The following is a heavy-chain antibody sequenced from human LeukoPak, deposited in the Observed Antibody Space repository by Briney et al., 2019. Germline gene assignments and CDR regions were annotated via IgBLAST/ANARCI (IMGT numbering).Heavy chain of an antibody. V-gene: IGHV3-30-3*01. D-gene: IGHD6-19*01. CDR2: ISYDGSNK. CDR3: ARAPHYIAVAGNAFDY. J-gene: IGHJ4*02. Sequence: GGSLRLSCAASGFTFSSYAMHWVRQAPGKGLEGVAVISYDGSNKYYADSVKGRFTISRDNSKNTLYLQMNSLRAEDTAVYYCARAPHYIAVAGNAFDYWGQGTLVTVSS. CDR1: GFTFSSYA.